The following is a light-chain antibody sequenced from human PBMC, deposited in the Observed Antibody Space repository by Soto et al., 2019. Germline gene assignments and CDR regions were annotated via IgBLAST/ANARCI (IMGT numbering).Light chain of an antibody. Sequence: QSVLTQAPSVSGIPGQSVTISCSGSDSNIGSNTVNWYQQRPGMAPKLLIYINYKRPSGVPDRFSASKSDTSASLAISGLQSEDEAHYYCAVWDDTLDAWVFGGGTKVTVL. V-gene: IGLV1-44*01. CDR3: AVWDDTLDAWV. CDR2: INY. CDR1: DSNIGSNT. J-gene: IGLJ3*02.